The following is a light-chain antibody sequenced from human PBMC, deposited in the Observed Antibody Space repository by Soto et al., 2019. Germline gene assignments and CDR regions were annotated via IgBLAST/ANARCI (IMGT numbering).Light chain of an antibody. Sequence: EIVLTQSPATLSLSPGERATLSCRASQSVSSYLAWYQQKPGQAPRLLIYDASNRATGIPARFSGSGSGTDFTLSISRREAEDFAVYYCQQRSNWPTFGQGTKVEIK. J-gene: IGKJ1*01. CDR2: DAS. CDR3: QQRSNWPT. V-gene: IGKV3-11*01. CDR1: QSVSSY.